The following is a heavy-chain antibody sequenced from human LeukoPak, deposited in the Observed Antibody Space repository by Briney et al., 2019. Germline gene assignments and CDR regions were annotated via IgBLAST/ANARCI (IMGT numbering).Heavy chain of an antibody. CDR2: ISFDGTYK. D-gene: IGHD1-1*01. CDR1: GFTFSSYA. CDR3: ARATYGTAHYFEH. V-gene: IGHV3-30*04. J-gene: IGHJ4*02. Sequence: GGSLRLSCAGSGFTFSSYAIHWVRQAPGKGLEWVTVISFDGTYKYYADYVKGRFTISRDNSKNTVYLQMNSLRAEDTGVYYCARATYGTAHYFEHWGQGTLVTVSS.